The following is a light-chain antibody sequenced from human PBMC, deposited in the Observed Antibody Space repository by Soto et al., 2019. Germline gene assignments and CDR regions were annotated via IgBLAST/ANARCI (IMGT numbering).Light chain of an antibody. CDR3: QQLNSFPIP. CDR1: QGIANF. Sequence: IQLTQSPSSLSASVGDRVTISCRASQGIANFLAWYPQKPGKAPKLLIYGESTLQSGVPSRVSGSGSGTDFTLTISSLQPEDFTTYYFQQLNSFPIPFGPGTKVDIK. CDR2: GES. J-gene: IGKJ3*01. V-gene: IGKV1-9*01.